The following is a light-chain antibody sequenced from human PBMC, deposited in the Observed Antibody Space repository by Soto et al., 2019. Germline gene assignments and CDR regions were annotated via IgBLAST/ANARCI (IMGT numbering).Light chain of an antibody. V-gene: IGLV2-14*01. Sequence: QSALTQPASVSGSPGQSITISCTGTSSDVGGYNYVSWYQQHAGEAPKFMIYEVSNRPSGVSNRFSGSKSGNTASLTISGLQAEDEADYYCSSYTSASSFYVFGTGTKVTVL. CDR1: SSDVGGYNY. CDR2: EVS. CDR3: SSYTSASSFYV. J-gene: IGLJ1*01.